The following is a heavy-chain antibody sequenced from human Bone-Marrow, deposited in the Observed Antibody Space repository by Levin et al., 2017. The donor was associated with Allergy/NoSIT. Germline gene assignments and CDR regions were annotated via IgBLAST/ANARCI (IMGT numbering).Heavy chain of an antibody. V-gene: IGHV4-31*03. CDR1: GASITSGGYY. Sequence: KPSETLSLTCTVSGASITSGGYYWSWIRQHPGRGLEWIGHVYNSGGTYYKPSLKSRVTISLDTSKNQFSLNLTSVTAADAAVYYCARDGGYGSNSVLDYWGQGSLVTVSS. J-gene: IGHJ4*02. CDR3: ARDGGYGSNSVLDY. CDR2: VYNSGGT. D-gene: IGHD4-23*01.